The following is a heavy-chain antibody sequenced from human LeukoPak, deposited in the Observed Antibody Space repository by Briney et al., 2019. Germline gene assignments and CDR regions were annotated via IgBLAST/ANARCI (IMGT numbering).Heavy chain of an antibody. D-gene: IGHD2-2*01. Sequence: SQTLSLTCAISGDSVSSNSAAWNWIRQSPSRGLEWLGRTYYRSTWYNDYAVSVRGRITVNPDTSKNQFSLHMNSVTPEDTAVYYCARRLTQYDCFDPWGQGILVTVSS. V-gene: IGHV6-1*01. J-gene: IGHJ5*02. CDR2: TYYRSTWYN. CDR1: GDSVSSNSAA. CDR3: ARRLTQYDCFDP.